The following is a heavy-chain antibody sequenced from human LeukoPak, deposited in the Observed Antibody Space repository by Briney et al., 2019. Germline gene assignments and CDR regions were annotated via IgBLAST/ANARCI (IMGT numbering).Heavy chain of an antibody. D-gene: IGHD2-21*02. CDR3: VREGNELLSKNFDY. CDR2: INPHSGGT. V-gene: IGHV1-2*02. Sequence: ASVKVSCKASGFTFRSHYIHWVRQAPGQGLEWMGYINPHSGGTSSPQKFQGRVTMTTDTSISAVYMELSSLTSDDTAMYYCVREGNELLSKNFDYWGQGSLVTVSS. J-gene: IGHJ4*02. CDR1: GFTFRSHY.